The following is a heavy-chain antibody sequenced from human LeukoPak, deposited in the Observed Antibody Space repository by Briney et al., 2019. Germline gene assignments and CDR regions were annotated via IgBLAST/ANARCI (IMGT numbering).Heavy chain of an antibody. CDR3: AKDIRRDGYNFDY. CDR1: GFTFSSYA. J-gene: IGHJ4*02. D-gene: IGHD5-24*01. V-gene: IGHV3-23*01. Sequence: GGSLRLSCAASGFTFSSYAMSWVRQAPGKGLEWVSAISGSGGSTYYVDSVKGRFTISRDNSKNTLYLQMNSLRAEDTAVYYCAKDIRRDGYNFDYWGQGTLVTVSS. CDR2: ISGSGGST.